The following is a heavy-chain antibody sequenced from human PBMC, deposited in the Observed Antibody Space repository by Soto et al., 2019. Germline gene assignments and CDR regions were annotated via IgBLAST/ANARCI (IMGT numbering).Heavy chain of an antibody. Sequence: GGSLRLSCAASGFTFSSYSIHWVRQAPCKGLEWVAVISYDGSNKYYADSVKGRFTISRDNSKNTLYLQMNSLRAEDTAVYYCARPDYDSSRYYLPDYYFDYWGQGILVTVSS. J-gene: IGHJ4*02. CDR3: ARPDYDSSRYYLPDYYFDY. D-gene: IGHD3-22*01. V-gene: IGHV3-30-3*01. CDR2: ISYDGSNK. CDR1: GFTFSSYS.